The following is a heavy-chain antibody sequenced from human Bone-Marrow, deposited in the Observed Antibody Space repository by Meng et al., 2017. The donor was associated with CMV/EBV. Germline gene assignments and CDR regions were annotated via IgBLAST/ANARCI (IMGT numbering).Heavy chain of an antibody. CDR1: GGSISSYY. CDR2: ISYSGST. J-gene: IGHJ6*02. Sequence: SETLSLTCTVSGGSISSYYWSWIRQPPGKGLEWIGYISYSGSTNYNPSLKSRVTISVDTSKNQFSLKLSSVTAADTAVYFCARDRGCTSTSCYTRLLYYYGMDIWGQGTTVTVSS. CDR3: ARDRGCTSTSCYTRLLYYYGMDI. D-gene: IGHD2-2*02. V-gene: IGHV4-59*01.